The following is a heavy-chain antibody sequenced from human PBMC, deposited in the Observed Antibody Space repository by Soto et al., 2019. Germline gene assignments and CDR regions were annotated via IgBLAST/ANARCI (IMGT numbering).Heavy chain of an antibody. CDR3: ARGYSYGHFDY. CDR1: GFTFSSYG. V-gene: IGHV3-33*01. D-gene: IGHD5-18*01. J-gene: IGHJ4*02. CDR2: IWYDGSNK. Sequence: QVQLVESGGGVVQPGRSLRLSCAASGFTFSSYGMHWVRQAPGKGLEWVAVIWYDGSNKYYADSVKGRFTISRDNSKNTLYLQMNNLRAEDTAVYYCARGYSYGHFDYWGQGTLVTVSS.